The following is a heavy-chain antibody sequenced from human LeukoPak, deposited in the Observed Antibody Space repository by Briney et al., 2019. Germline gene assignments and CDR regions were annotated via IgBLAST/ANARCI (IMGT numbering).Heavy chain of an antibody. CDR3: ARGPGSTGGSYVGDY. CDR2: SDGGGSST. V-gene: IGHV3-74*01. Sequence: GGSLRLSCAASGFTFSNHWMHWVRQVPGQGLVWVSRSDGGGSSTSYADSVKGRFSISRDNARNTLYLQMNSLRVEDTAVYYCARGPGSTGGSYVGDYWGHGTLVTVSS. J-gene: IGHJ4*01. CDR1: GFTFSNHW. D-gene: IGHD4-23*01.